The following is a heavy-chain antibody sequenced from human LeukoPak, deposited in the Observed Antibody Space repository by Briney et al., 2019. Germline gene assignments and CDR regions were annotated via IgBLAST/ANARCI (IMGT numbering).Heavy chain of an antibody. CDR3: GRARDSTGLDYYFDL. V-gene: IGHV3-74*01. D-gene: IGHD3-22*01. Sequence: QPGGSLSLPCGLCCFPLNYYRMHWPPQPTGKGRVCVSGINHGGNSTNYAHSETGRFTISRDNAKNTLYLQMNSLRAGDTAVFFCGRARDSTGLDYYFDLGGQGTQVTVSS. CDR1: CFPLNYYR. J-gene: IGHJ4*02. CDR2: INHGGNST.